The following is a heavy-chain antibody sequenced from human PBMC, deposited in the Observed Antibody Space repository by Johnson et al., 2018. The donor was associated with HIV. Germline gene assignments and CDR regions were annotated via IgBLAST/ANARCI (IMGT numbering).Heavy chain of an antibody. CDR3: AKDLMYNWNDVGAFDI. Sequence: QVQLVESGGGVVQPGGSLRLSCAASGFTFSSYGMHWVRQAPGKVLEWVAFIRYDGSNKYYADSVKGRFTVSREDAKNSLYLQMNSLRAGDTALYYCAKDLMYNWNDVGAFDIWGQGTMVTVSS. V-gene: IGHV3-30*02. D-gene: IGHD1-1*01. J-gene: IGHJ3*02. CDR1: GFTFSSYG. CDR2: IRYDGSNK.